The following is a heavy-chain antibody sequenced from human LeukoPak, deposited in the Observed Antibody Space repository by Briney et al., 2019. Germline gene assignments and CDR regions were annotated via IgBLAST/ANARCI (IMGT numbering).Heavy chain of an antibody. CDR2: INTNTGNP. Sequence: ASVKVSCKASGYTFTSYAMNWVRQAPGQGLEWMGWINTNTGNPTYAQGFTGRFVFSLDTSVSTAYLQISSLKAEDTAVYYCARQVGGTLSIYYGMDVWGQGTTVTVSS. CDR1: GYTFTSYA. J-gene: IGHJ6*02. V-gene: IGHV7-4-1*02. D-gene: IGHD1-26*01. CDR3: ARQVGGTLSIYYGMDV.